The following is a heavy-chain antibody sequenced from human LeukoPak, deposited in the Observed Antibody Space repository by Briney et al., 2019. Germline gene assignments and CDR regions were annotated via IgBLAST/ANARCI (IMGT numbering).Heavy chain of an antibody. CDR1: GFTFSNSW. V-gene: IGHV3-7*01. J-gene: IGHJ4*02. CDR3: ARTPSLYYYDTSGYYYDN. D-gene: IGHD3-22*01. Sequence: GGSLRLSCLASGFTFSNSWMTWVRQAPGKGLEWVANIKQDGSEKYYVDSVKGRFTISRDNARNKLYLQMDSLRAEDTAVYYCARTPSLYYYDTSGYYYDNWGQGTLVTVSS. CDR2: IKQDGSEK.